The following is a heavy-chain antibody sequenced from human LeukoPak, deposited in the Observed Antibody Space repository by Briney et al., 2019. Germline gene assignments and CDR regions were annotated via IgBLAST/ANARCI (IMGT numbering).Heavy chain of an antibody. J-gene: IGHJ4*02. CDR2: FDPEDGET. CDR1: GYTLTELS. D-gene: IGHD6-19*01. Sequence: ASVKVSCKVSGYTLTELSMHWVRQAPGKGLEWMGGFDPEDGETIYAQKFQGRVTMTEDTSTDTAYMELSSLRSEDTAVYYCAYAGYSSGWSLRVYYFDYWGQGTLVTVSS. CDR3: AYAGYSSGWSLRVYYFDY. V-gene: IGHV1-24*01.